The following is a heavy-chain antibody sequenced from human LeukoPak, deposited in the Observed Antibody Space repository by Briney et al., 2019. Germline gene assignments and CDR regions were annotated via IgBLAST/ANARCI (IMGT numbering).Heavy chain of an antibody. J-gene: IGHJ5*02. CDR1: GYTLTELS. Sequence: GASVKVSCKVSGYTLTELSMHWVRQAPGKGLEWMGGFDPEDGETIYAQKFQGRVTMTEDTSTDTAYMELNSLGSEDTAVYYCATQINRNYYDSSALPGFDPWGQGTLVTVSS. V-gene: IGHV1-24*01. CDR3: ATQINRNYYDSSALPGFDP. D-gene: IGHD3-22*01. CDR2: FDPEDGET.